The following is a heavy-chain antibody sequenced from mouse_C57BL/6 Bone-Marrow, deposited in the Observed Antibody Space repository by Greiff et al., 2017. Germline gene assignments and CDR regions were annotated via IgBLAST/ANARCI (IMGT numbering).Heavy chain of an antibody. CDR1: GFTFSSYG. CDR3: ARRGTVGYAMDY. Sequence: EVMLVESGGDLVKPGGSLKLSCAASGFTFSSYGMSWVRQTPDKRLEWVATISSGCSYTSYPDSVKGRFTISRDNAKNTLDLQMSSLKSEDTAMYYCARRGTVGYAMDYWGQGTSVTVSS. J-gene: IGHJ4*01. V-gene: IGHV5-6*02. CDR2: ISSGCSYT. D-gene: IGHD1-1*01.